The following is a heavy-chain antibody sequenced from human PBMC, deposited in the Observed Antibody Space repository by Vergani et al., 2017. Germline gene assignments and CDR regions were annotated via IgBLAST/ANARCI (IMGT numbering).Heavy chain of an antibody. Sequence: VQVVPSGAEVKKSGASVKVSCTTSGSTFSNYYMHWVRQAPGQGLEWMGIINPSGGHTNYAQKFQGRVTMTRDTSTSTVYMELSSLRSEDTAIYYCARGDYGILTGYRYWGQGTLVTVSA. CDR3: ARGDYGILTGYRY. CDR2: INPSGGHT. D-gene: IGHD3-9*01. CDR1: GSTFSNYY. V-gene: IGHV1-46*03. J-gene: IGHJ4*02.